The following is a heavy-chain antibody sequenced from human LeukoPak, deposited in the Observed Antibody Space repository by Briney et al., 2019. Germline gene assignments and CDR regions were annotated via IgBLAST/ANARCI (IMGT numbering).Heavy chain of an antibody. J-gene: IGHJ4*02. CDR1: GGSISSSSYY. V-gene: IGHV4-39*01. Sequence: PSETLSLTCTVSGGSISSSSYYWGWIRQPPGKGLEWIGSICYSGSTYYNPSLKSRVTISVDTSKNQFSLKLSSVTAADTAVYYCASGTEWLPNYYFDYWGQGTLVTVSS. CDR3: ASGTEWLPNYYFDY. CDR2: ICYSGST. D-gene: IGHD3-3*01.